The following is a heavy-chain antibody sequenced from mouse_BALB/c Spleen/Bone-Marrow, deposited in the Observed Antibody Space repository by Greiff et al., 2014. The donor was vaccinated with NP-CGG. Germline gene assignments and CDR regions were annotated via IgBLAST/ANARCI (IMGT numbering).Heavy chain of an antibody. V-gene: IGHV5-9*03. Sequence: EVKLVESGGGLVKPGGSLKLSCAASGFTFSSYTMSWVRQTPEKRLEWVATISSGGGNTYYPDSMKGRFTISRDNAKNNLYLQMSSLRSEDTALYYCARYMITTSYFDYWGQGTTLTVSS. D-gene: IGHD2-4*01. J-gene: IGHJ2*01. CDR3: ARYMITTSYFDY. CDR2: ISSGGGNT. CDR1: GFTFSSYT.